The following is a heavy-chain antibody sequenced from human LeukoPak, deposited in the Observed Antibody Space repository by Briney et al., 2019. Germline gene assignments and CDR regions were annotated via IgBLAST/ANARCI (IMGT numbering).Heavy chain of an antibody. J-gene: IGHJ6*02. D-gene: IGHD2-2*01. V-gene: IGHV3-23*01. CDR3: AKERAVVPRGGMDV. CDR2: VSPGGGTT. Sequence: GGSLRLSCAVSGFAFGSEAMSWVRQSPARGLEWVASVSPGGGTTYYADHVRGRFTISRDNSKNTLYLQMNSLRGEDTAVYYCAKERAVVPRGGMDVWGQGTTVTVSS. CDR1: GFAFGSEA.